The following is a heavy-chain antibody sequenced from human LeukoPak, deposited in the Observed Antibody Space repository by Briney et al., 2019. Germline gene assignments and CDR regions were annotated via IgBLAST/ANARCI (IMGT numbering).Heavy chain of an antibody. D-gene: IGHD6-13*01. CDR3: ARAPRQQLVQASVSFYIDV. Sequence: SVKVSCKASGGTFSSYAISWVRQAPGQGLEWMGGIIPIFGTANYAQKFQGRVTITADKSTSTAYMELSSLRSEDTAVYYCARAPRQQLVQASVSFYIDVWGKGTTVTVSS. J-gene: IGHJ6*03. V-gene: IGHV1-69*06. CDR1: GGTFSSYA. CDR2: IIPIFGTA.